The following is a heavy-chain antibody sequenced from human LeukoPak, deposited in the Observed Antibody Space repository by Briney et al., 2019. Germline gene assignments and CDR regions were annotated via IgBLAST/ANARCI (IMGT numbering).Heavy chain of an antibody. CDR3: ARDSDVVVAAEGNWFDP. Sequence: ASVKVSCKASGYTFTSYGISWVRQAPGQGLEWRGWISAYNGNTNYAQKLQGRVTMTTDTSTSTAYMELRSLSSDDTAVYYCARDSDVVVAAEGNWFDPWGQGTLVTVSS. CDR1: GYTFTSYG. J-gene: IGHJ5*02. V-gene: IGHV1-18*01. CDR2: ISAYNGNT. D-gene: IGHD2-15*01.